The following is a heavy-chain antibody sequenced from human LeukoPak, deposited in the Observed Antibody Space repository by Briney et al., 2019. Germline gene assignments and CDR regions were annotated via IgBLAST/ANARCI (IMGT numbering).Heavy chain of an antibody. D-gene: IGHD3-9*01. CDR2: IRNDGDEK. CDR1: GFTVNTYG. CDR3: AKDDILTGYSLDY. V-gene: IGHV3-30*02. J-gene: IGHJ4*02. Sequence: GGSPRLSCAASGFTVNTYGMHWVRQAPDKGLEWVAFIRNDGDEKSYAESVKGRFTISRDTSKNTLYLQMNSLRADDTAVYYCAKDDILTGYSLDYWGQGTLVTVSS.